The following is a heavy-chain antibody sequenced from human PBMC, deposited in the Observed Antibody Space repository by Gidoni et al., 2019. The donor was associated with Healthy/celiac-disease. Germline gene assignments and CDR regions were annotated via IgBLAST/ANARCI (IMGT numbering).Heavy chain of an antibody. CDR3: AREVHRLWLVAYGMDV. D-gene: IGHD5-18*01. CDR1: GFTFSSYS. J-gene: IGHJ6*02. V-gene: IGHV3-21*01. CDR2: ISSSSSYI. Sequence: EVQLVESGGGLVKPGGSLRLSCAASGFTFSSYSMNWVRQAPGKGLEWVSSISSSSSYIYYADSVKGRFTISRDNAKNSLYLQMNSLRAEDTAVYYCAREVHRLWLVAYGMDVWGQGTTVTVSS.